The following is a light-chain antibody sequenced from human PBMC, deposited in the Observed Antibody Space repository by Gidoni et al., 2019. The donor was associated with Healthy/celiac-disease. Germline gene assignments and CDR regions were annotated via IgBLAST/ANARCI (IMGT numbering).Light chain of an antibody. V-gene: IGKV1-13*02. CDR1: QGISSA. CDR2: DAS. J-gene: IGKJ5*01. CDR3: QQFNSYPLT. Sequence: AIQLTQSPSSLSASVGDRVTITCRASQGISSALAWYQQKPGKAPKLLIYDASSLERGVPSRFSGSGSGTDFTLTISSLQPEDFATYYCQQFNSYPLTFGPXTRLEIK.